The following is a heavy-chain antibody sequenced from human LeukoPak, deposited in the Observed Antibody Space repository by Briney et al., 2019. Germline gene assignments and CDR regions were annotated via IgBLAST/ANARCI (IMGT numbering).Heavy chain of an antibody. J-gene: IGHJ4*02. Sequence: GGSLRLSCAASGFTFDDYAMHWVRQAPGKGLEWVSLISWDGGSTYYADSVKGRFTISRDNAKNSLYLQMNSLRAEDTTLYYCAREVDSSGYPGDFDYWGQGTLVTVSS. V-gene: IGHV3-43D*03. CDR3: AREVDSSGYPGDFDY. D-gene: IGHD3-22*01. CDR1: GFTFDDYA. CDR2: ISWDGGST.